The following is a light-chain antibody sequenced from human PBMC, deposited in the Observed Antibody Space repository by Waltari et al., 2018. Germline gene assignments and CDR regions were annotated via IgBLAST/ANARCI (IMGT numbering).Light chain of an antibody. CDR3: QHYAGSPPNYT. V-gene: IGKV3-20*01. Sequence: SVLTQSPGTLSLSPGETATLSCRASQSVSSSYLSWYQQKPGQTPRLLIYGASNRATGIPDRFSGSGSGTDFTLTISSLEPEDFAVYYCQHYAGSPPNYTFGQGTKLEIK. CDR2: GAS. J-gene: IGKJ2*01. CDR1: QSVSSSY.